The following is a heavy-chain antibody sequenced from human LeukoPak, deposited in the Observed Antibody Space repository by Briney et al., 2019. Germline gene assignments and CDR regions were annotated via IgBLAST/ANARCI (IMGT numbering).Heavy chain of an antibody. D-gene: IGHD3-22*01. CDR2: INHSGST. CDR3: ASYFYDSSGYYFRFDY. CDR1: GGSFSGYY. J-gene: IGHJ4*02. Sequence: SETLSLTCAVYGGSFSGYYWSWIRQPPGKGLEWIGEINHSGSTNYNPSFKSRVTISVDTSKNQFSLKLSFVTAADTAVYYCASYFYDSSGYYFRFDYWGQGTLVTVSS. V-gene: IGHV4-34*01.